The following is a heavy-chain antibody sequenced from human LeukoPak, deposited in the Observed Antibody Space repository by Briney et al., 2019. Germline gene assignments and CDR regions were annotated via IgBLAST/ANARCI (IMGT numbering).Heavy chain of an antibody. Sequence: SETLSLTCTVSGGSISSYYWSWIRQPPGKGLEWIGYIYYSGSTNYNPSLKSRVTISVDTSKNQFSLKLSSVTAADTAVYYCARGYYYDSSGYYNDYWGQGTLVTVSS. CDR1: GGSISSYY. J-gene: IGHJ4*02. CDR3: ARGYYYDSSGYYNDY. V-gene: IGHV4-59*08. D-gene: IGHD3-22*01. CDR2: IYYSGST.